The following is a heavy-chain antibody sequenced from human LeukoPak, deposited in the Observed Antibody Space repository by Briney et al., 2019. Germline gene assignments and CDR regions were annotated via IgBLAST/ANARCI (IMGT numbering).Heavy chain of an antibody. CDR3: AKRPSRPDLLQSRQSYFGH. D-gene: IGHD1-26*01. V-gene: IGHV3-23*01. CDR2: ISGGGGST. Sequence: PGGSLRLSCAASGFTFSSYAMSWVRQAPGKGLEWVSTISGGGGSTYYADSVKGRFTISRDNSKNTLFLQMNSLRAEDTAVFYCAKRPSRPDLLQSRQSYFGHWGQGTLVT. J-gene: IGHJ4*02. CDR1: GFTFSSYA.